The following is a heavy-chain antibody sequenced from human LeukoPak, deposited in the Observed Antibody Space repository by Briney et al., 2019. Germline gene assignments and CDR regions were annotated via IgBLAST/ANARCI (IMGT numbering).Heavy chain of an antibody. D-gene: IGHD6-13*01. Sequence: SETLSLTCTVSGGSISRGDSYWSWIRQHPGKGLEWIGYIYYGGSTYYNPSLKSRVSVSVDTSNNQFSLRLTSVTAADTAVYYCARTYSSSAGYWFDPWGQGTLVTVSS. V-gene: IGHV4-31*03. CDR3: ARTYSSSAGYWFDP. CDR1: GGSISRGDSY. CDR2: IYYGGST. J-gene: IGHJ5*02.